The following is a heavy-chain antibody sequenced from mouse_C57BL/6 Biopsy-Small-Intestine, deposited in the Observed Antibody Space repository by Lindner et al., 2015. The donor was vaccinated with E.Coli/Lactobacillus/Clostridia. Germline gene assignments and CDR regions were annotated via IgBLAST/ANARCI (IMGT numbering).Heavy chain of an antibody. CDR3: ARGPTEGYFDV. CDR2: ISDGGSYT. J-gene: IGHJ1*03. Sequence: EVQLQESWGGLVKPGGSLKLSCAASGFTFSSYGMSWVRQTPEKRLEWVATISDGGSYTYYPDNVKGRFTISRDNAKNNLYLQMSHLKSEDIAMYYCARGPTEGYFDVWGTGTTVTVSS. CDR1: GFTFSSYG. V-gene: IGHV5-4*01.